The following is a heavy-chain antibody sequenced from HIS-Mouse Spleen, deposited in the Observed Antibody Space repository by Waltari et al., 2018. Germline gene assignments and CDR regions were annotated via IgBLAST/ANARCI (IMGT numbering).Heavy chain of an antibody. CDR3: AREKTWRGDYAIDY. Sequence: QVQLVESWGGVVQPGRSLRRSCAASGFTFSSYGMHWVRQAPGKGLEWVAVISYDGSNKYYADSVKGRFTISRDNSKNTLYLQMNSLRAEDTAVYYCAREKTWRGDYAIDYWGQGTLVTVSS. J-gene: IGHJ4*02. V-gene: IGHV3-30*03. D-gene: IGHD4-17*01. CDR2: ISYDGSNK. CDR1: GFTFSSYG.